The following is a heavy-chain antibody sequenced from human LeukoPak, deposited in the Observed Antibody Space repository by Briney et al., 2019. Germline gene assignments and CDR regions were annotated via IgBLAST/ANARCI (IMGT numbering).Heavy chain of an antibody. CDR2: ISSSSSTI. Sequence: GGSLRLSCGVSGVTFSSYDMNWVRQAPGKGLEWVSYISSSSSTIYYADSVKGRFTVSRDNAKNSLYLQMNSLRVEDTAMYYCAREASSGWHYFDYWGQGTLVTVSS. D-gene: IGHD6-19*01. CDR1: GVTFSSYD. CDR3: AREASSGWHYFDY. J-gene: IGHJ4*02. V-gene: IGHV3-48*01.